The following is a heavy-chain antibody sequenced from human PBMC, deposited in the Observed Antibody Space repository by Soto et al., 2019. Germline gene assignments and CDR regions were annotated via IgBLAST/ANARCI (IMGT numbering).Heavy chain of an antibody. D-gene: IGHD2-15*01. J-gene: IGHJ5*02. CDR2: ISAYNGNT. CDR1: GYTFTSSG. V-gene: IGHV1-18*01. Sequence: ASVKVSCKASGYTFTSSGISWVRQAPGQGLEWMGWISAYNGNTNYAQKLQGKVTMTTDTSTSTAYMELRSLRSDDTAVYYWARDSLRDCSGGSCYSWWFDPWGQGTLVTVPS. CDR3: ARDSLRDCSGGSCYSWWFDP.